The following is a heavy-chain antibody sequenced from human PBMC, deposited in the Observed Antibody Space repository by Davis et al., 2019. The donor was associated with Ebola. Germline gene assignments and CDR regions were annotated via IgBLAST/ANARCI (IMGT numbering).Heavy chain of an antibody. V-gene: IGHV3-13*01. CDR3: ARARFGDLVYDY. D-gene: IGHD3-10*01. CDR1: GFTFRSYD. Sequence: GSLRLSCAASGFTFRSYDMHWVRQVTGKGLEWVSAIGTAGDTYYAGSVKGRFTISRENAKNSLHIQMNSLRAGDTAVYYCARARFGDLVYDYWGQGTLVTVSS. CDR2: IGTAGDT. J-gene: IGHJ4*02.